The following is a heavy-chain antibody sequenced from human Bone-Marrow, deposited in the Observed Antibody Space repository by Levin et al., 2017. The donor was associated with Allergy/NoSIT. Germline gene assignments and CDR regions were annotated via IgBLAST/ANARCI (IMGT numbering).Heavy chain of an antibody. CDR2: INNDGSST. Sequence: AGGSLRLSCAASGFTFSNYWMHWVRHAPGKGLVWVSRINNDGSSTTYADSVQGRFTISRDNAESTLFLQVNSLGAEDTAVYYCARGPTYSSRWYGLDVWGQGTTVTVSS. CDR3: ARGPTYSSRWYGLDV. V-gene: IGHV3-74*01. D-gene: IGHD6-13*01. CDR1: GFTFSNYW. J-gene: IGHJ6*02.